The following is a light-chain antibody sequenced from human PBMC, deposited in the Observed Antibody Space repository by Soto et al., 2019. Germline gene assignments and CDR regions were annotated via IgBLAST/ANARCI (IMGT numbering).Light chain of an antibody. CDR1: QSVSDY. CDR2: GAS. CDR3: QQRVNWPPT. Sequence: EVVLTQSPASLSLSPGDRATLSCRADQSVSDYLAWYQQKPGQPPRLLFFGASSRATGVPHRFSAGGSGTDFTLIISSLQPEDFAVYYCQQRVNWPPTFGGGTKVDIK. V-gene: IGKV3-11*01. J-gene: IGKJ4*01.